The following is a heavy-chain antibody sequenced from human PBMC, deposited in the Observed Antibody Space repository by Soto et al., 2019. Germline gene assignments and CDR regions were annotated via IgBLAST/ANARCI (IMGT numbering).Heavy chain of an antibody. D-gene: IGHD6-19*01. CDR1: GVTFRDYW. CDR2: IGPDGTST. CDR3: VREVIEVIGSIRWFDP. V-gene: IGHV3-74*01. J-gene: IGHJ5*02. Sequence: GGSLRLSCAVSGVTFRDYWMHWVRQVPGKGLLWVSRIGPDGTSTKYADSVKGRFTISRSNPENTLYLQMNSLRAEDTGVYYCVREVIEVIGSIRWFDPWGQGNLVTVSS.